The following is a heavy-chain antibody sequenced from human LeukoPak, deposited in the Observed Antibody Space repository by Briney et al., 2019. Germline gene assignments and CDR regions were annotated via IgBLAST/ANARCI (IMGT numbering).Heavy chain of an antibody. CDR3: ARTYYDILTAYNPYFDY. D-gene: IGHD3-9*01. V-gene: IGHV3-48*04. CDR1: GFTFSFYG. CDR2: IGSSDSTT. J-gene: IGHJ4*02. Sequence: GGSLRLSCAASGFTFSFYGMSWVRQAPGKGLEWLSYIGSSDSTTHYADSVKGRFTISRDNAKNSLYLQMNSLRAEDTAVYYCARTYYDILTAYNPYFDYWGQGTLVTVSS.